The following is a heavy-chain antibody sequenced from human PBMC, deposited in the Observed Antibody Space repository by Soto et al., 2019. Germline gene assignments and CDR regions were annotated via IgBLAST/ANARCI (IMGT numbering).Heavy chain of an antibody. V-gene: IGHV4-34*01. CDR1: GGSFSGYY. D-gene: IGHD3-16*02. CDR2: INHSGST. CDR3: ARTGIMITFGGVIVRNWFDP. J-gene: IGHJ5*02. Sequence: SETLSLTCAVYGGSFSGYYRSWIRQPPGKGLEWIGEINHSGSTNYNPSLKSRVTISVDTSKNQFSLKLSSVTAADTAVYYCARTGIMITFGGVIVRNWFDPWGQGTLVTVSS.